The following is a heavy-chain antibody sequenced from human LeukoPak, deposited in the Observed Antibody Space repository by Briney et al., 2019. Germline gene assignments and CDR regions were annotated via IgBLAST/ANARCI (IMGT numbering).Heavy chain of an antibody. J-gene: IGHJ3*02. CDR1: GYTFTSYA. CDR3: AREKAVAGFDAFDI. CDR2: INAGNGNT. V-gene: IGHV1-3*01. D-gene: IGHD6-19*01. Sequence: ASVKVSCKASGYTFTSYAMHWVRQAPGQRLEWMGWINAGNGNTKYSQKFQGRVTITRDTSASTAYMELSSLRSEDTAVYYCAREKAVAGFDAFDIWGQGTMVTVSS.